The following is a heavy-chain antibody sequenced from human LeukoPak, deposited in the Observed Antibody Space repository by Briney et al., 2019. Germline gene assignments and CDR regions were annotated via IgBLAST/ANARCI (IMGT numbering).Heavy chain of an antibody. V-gene: IGHV3-30-3*01. CDR2: ISYDGSNK. J-gene: IGHJ5*02. Sequence: PGGSLRLSCAASGFTFSSYAMHWVRQAPGKGLEWVAVISYDGSNKYYADSVKGRFTISRDNSKNTLYLQMNSLRAEDTAVYYCAKAPLATVTTIWFDPWGQGTLVTVSS. D-gene: IGHD4-11*01. CDR3: AKAPLATVTTIWFDP. CDR1: GFTFSSYA.